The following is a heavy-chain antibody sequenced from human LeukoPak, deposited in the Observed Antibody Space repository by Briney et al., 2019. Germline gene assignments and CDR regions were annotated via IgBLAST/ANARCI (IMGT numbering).Heavy chain of an antibody. Sequence: PGRSLRLSCAASGFTFSSYAMHWVRQAPGKGLEWVAVISYDGSNKYYADSVKGRFTISRDNSKNTLYLQMNSLRAEDTAVYYCAREIQVVPAAIYYYMDVWGKGTTVTVSS. V-gene: IGHV3-30-3*01. J-gene: IGHJ6*03. CDR2: ISYDGSNK. D-gene: IGHD2-2*01. CDR1: GFTFSSYA. CDR3: AREIQVVPAAIYYYMDV.